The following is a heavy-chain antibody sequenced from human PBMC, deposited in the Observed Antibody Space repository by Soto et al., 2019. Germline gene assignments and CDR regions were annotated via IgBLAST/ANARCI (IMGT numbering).Heavy chain of an antibody. Sequence: EVQLLESGGDVVRPGGSLRLSCAASGFTFSSYDMGWVRQAPWKGLEGVAGVSRAGTDTFYADSARSRFSISRENSRATVVLSMNALRGDETAVYFCVKYRVTVDLGESWGQGTLGSVAS. CDR1: GFTFSSYD. CDR3: VKYRVTVDLGES. CDR2: VSRAGTDT. V-gene: IGHV3-23*01. J-gene: IGHJ5*02. D-gene: IGHD3-16*01.